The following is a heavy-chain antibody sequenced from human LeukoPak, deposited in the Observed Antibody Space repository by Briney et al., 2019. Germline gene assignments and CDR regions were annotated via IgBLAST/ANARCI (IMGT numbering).Heavy chain of an antibody. CDR3: ARGPPDCSSTSCYAFDAFDI. Sequence: PSETLSLTCTVSGGSISITSYYWGWIRQPPGKGLEWIGSMYSSGSTYYNPSLKSRVTISVDTSKNQFSLKLSSVTAADTAVYYCARGPPDCSSTSCYAFDAFDIWGQGTMVTVSS. D-gene: IGHD2-2*01. V-gene: IGHV4-39*07. J-gene: IGHJ3*02. CDR2: MYSSGST. CDR1: GGSISITSYY.